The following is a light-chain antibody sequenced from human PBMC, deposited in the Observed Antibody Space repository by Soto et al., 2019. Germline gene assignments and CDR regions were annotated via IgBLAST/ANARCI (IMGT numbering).Light chain of an antibody. Sequence: QSALTQPRSVSGSPGQSITISCTGTSSDVGGYNYVSWYQQHPGKAPKLIIYHVIKRPSGVPDRFSGSKSGNTASLTISGLQADDEADYHCSSYAGSYPFVFGTGTKVTVL. CDR2: HVI. CDR3: SSYAGSYPFV. V-gene: IGLV2-11*01. J-gene: IGLJ1*01. CDR1: SSDVGGYNY.